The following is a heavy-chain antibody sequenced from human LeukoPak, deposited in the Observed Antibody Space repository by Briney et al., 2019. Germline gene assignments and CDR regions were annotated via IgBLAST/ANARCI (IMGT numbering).Heavy chain of an antibody. V-gene: IGHV6-1*01. D-gene: IGHD5-24*01. Sequence: SQTLSLTCAISGDSVSSNSAAWNWIRHSPSRALEWLGRIYYRSKWYNDYAVSVKSRITINPDTSKNQFSLQLNSVTPEDTAVYYCASSRYKGGFDPWGQGTLVTVSS. CDR1: GDSVSSNSAA. J-gene: IGHJ5*02. CDR2: IYYRSKWYN. CDR3: ASSRYKGGFDP.